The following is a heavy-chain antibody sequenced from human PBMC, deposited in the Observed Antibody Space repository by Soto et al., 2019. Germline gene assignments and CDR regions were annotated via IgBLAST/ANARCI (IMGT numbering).Heavy chain of an antibody. Sequence: GGSLRLSCTGSGFTFGDYAMSWFHQTPGKGLECVGFIISERYGGTPDYAASVKGRFTISRDDSKSVAYLQMNSLNSEDTGVYYCATPPRNRHGYPFDCWGQGTLVTVSS. V-gene: IGHV3-49*03. J-gene: IGHJ5*01. D-gene: IGHD5-18*01. CDR2: IISERYGGTP. CDR1: GFTFGDYA. CDR3: ATPPRNRHGYPFDC.